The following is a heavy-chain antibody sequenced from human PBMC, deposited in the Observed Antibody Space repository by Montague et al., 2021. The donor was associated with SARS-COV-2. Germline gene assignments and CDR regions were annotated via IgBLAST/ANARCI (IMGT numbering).Heavy chain of an antibody. CDR1: GFTFGDYA. CDR2: INWNGGST. Sequence: SLRLSCAASGFTFGDYAMSWVRQAPGKGLEWVSGINWNGGSTGSADSVKGRFTISRDNAKNSLYLQMNSLRAEDTALYYCARDTRSEYFDFSTGYYKGVFFDYWGQGTLVTVSS. J-gene: IGHJ4*02. CDR3: ARDTRSEYFDFSTGYYKGVFFDY. D-gene: IGHD3-9*01. V-gene: IGHV3-20*04.